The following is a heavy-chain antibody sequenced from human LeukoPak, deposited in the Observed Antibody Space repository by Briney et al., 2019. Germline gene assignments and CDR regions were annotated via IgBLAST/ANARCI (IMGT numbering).Heavy chain of an antibody. CDR3: ANGRGGSYYLDY. Sequence: GRSLRLSCAASGFTFSSYGMHWVRQAPGKGLEWVAVISYDGSNKYYADSVKGRFTISRDNSKNTLYLQMNSLRAEDTAVYYWANGRGGSYYLDYWGQGPLVPFPS. D-gene: IGHD1-26*01. J-gene: IGHJ4*02. CDR2: ISYDGSNK. V-gene: IGHV3-30*18. CDR1: GFTFSSYG.